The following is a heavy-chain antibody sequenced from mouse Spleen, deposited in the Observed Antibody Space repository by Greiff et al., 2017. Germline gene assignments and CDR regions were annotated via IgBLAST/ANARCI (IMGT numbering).Heavy chain of an antibody. CDR2: IRNKANGYTT. J-gene: IGHJ3*01. CDR1: GFTFTDYY. D-gene: IGHD1-1*01. CDR3: ARVYYYGSSLAY. V-gene: IGHV7-3*02. Sequence: EVQLVESGGGLVQPGGSLRLSCATSGFTFTDYYMSWVRQPPGKALEWLGFIRNKANGYTTEYSASVKGRFTISRDNSQSILYLQMNTLRAEDSATYYCARVYYYGSSLAYWGQGTLVTVSA.